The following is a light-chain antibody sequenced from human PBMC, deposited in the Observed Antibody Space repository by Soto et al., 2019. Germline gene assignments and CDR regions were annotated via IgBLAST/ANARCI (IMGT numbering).Light chain of an antibody. V-gene: IGKV3-15*01. CDR1: QSVSSN. Sequence: EIVMTQSPATLSVSPGERATLSCRASQSVSSNLAWYQQKAGQAPRLLIYGAFNRATGIPARFSGSGSGTEFTLTISSLQSEDFAVYYCQRYNNWPSWAFGQGTKVEIK. CDR3: QRYNNWPSWA. J-gene: IGKJ1*01. CDR2: GAF.